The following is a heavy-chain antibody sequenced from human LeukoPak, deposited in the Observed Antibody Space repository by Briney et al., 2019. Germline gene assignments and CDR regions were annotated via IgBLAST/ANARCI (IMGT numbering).Heavy chain of an antibody. V-gene: IGHV3-30*02. Sequence: GGSLRLSCAASGFTFSSYGMHWVRQAPGKGLEWVAFIRYDGSNKYYADSVKGRFTISRDNSKNTLYLQMNSLRAEDTAVYYCAKDPPTTVVTDDAFDIWGQGTMVTVSS. J-gene: IGHJ3*02. CDR3: AKDPPTTVVTDDAFDI. CDR1: GFTFSSYG. CDR2: IRYDGSNK. D-gene: IGHD4-23*01.